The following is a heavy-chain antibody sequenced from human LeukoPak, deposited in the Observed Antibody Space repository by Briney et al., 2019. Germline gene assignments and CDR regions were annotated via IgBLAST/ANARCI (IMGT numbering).Heavy chain of an antibody. Sequence: GGSLRLSCAASGFTFSSYSMNWVRQAPGKGLEWVSSISSSSSCIYYADSVKGRFTISRDNAKNSLYLQMNSLRAEERAVYYCARESGPWDWSGGSCPFDYWGQGTLVTVSS. D-gene: IGHD2-15*01. CDR1: GFTFSSYS. J-gene: IGHJ4*02. V-gene: IGHV3-21*03. CDR3: ARESGPWDWSGGSCPFDY. CDR2: ISSSSSCI.